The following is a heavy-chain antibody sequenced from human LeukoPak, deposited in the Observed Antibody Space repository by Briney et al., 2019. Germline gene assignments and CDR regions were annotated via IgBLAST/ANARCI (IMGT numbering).Heavy chain of an antibody. Sequence: GGSLRLSCAASGFPFSGYSLTWVRQAPGKGLEWISYISSSNTTYYADSVKGRFTISRDNAKNSLYLQMNSLTADDTAVYYCARLGRFLRVDYFDYWGQGSLVTVSS. D-gene: IGHD3-10*01. CDR2: ISSSNTT. CDR1: GFPFSGYS. J-gene: IGHJ4*02. CDR3: ARLGRFLRVDYFDY. V-gene: IGHV3-48*01.